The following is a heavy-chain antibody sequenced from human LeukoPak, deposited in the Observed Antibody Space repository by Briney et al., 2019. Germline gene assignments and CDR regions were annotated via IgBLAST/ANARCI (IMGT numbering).Heavy chain of an antibody. D-gene: IGHD1-26*01. CDR2: ISGSGGST. Sequence: PGGSLRLSCAASGFTFSSYAMSWVRQAPGKGLEWVSAISGSGGSTYYADSVKGRFTISGDNSKNTLYLQMNSLRAEDTAVYYCAKDLGSGSYYPSEYFQHWGQGTLVTVSS. J-gene: IGHJ1*01. CDR1: GFTFSSYA. V-gene: IGHV3-23*01. CDR3: AKDLGSGSYYPSEYFQH.